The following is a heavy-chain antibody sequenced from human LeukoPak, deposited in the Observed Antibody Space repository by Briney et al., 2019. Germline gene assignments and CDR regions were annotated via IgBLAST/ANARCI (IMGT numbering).Heavy chain of an antibody. J-gene: IGHJ6*03. V-gene: IGHV4-39*07. Sequence: PGGSLRLSCAASGFTFSSYEMNWVRQPPGKGLEWIGSIHYTGTTYYNPSLKSRVTISVDTSKNQFSLRLSSVTAADTAVYFCARTGGSFYFYYYMDVWGKGTTVTVSS. CDR2: IHYTGTT. D-gene: IGHD1-26*01. CDR3: ARTGGSFYFYYYMDV. CDR1: GFTFSSYE.